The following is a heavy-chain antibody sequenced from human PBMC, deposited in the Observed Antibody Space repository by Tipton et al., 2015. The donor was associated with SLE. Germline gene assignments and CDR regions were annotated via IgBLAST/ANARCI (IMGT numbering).Heavy chain of an antibody. V-gene: IGHV3-30*04. Sequence: SLRLSCITSGFTFRDFSMSWFRQAPGKGLEWVAVTSYEGSNKYYADSVKGRFTISRDNSKNTLYLQMNSLRTEDTALYYCARGAEQWLARNFQHWGQGTLVTVSS. CDR3: ARGAEQWLARNFQH. CDR1: GFTFRDFS. D-gene: IGHD6-19*01. J-gene: IGHJ1*01. CDR2: TSYEGSNK.